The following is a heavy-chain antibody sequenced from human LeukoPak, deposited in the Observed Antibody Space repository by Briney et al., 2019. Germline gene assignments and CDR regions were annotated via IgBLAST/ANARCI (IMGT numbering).Heavy chain of an antibody. Sequence: GGSLRLSCAASGFTFSSYSMNWVRQAPGKGLEWVSYISSSSSTIYYADSVKGRFTISRDNAKNSLYLQMNSLRAEDTAVYYCARECGGSYTDYWGQGTLVTVSS. CDR2: ISSSSSTI. CDR1: GFTFSSYS. CDR3: ARECGGSYTDY. D-gene: IGHD1-26*01. J-gene: IGHJ4*02. V-gene: IGHV3-48*01.